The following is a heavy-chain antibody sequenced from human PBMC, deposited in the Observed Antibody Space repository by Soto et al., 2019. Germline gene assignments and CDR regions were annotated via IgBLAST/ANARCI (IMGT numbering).Heavy chain of an antibody. CDR1: GCSISSSSYY. V-gene: IGHV4-39*01. J-gene: IGHJ6*02. CDR2: IYYSGST. D-gene: IGHD3-3*01. Sequence: PSETLSLTCSVSGCSISSSSYYWGWIRQPPGKGLQWIGSIYYSGSTYYNPSLKSRVTISVDTSKNQFSLKLSSVTAADTAVYYCARSELYDFWSGLARYGMDVWGQGTTVTVSS. CDR3: ARSELYDFWSGLARYGMDV.